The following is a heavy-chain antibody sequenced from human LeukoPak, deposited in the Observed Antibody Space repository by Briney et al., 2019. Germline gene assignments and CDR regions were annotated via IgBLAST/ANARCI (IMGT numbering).Heavy chain of an antibody. CDR3: VCGGSGSYFDY. Sequence: TETLSLTCTVSGGSISSSSYYWGWIRQPPGKGLERTGSSYYYGSTYYNPSLKSRVTISVDTSKNQFSLKLSSVTAADTAVYYCVCGGSGSYFDYWGQGTLVTVSS. CDR1: GGSISSSSYY. V-gene: IGHV4-39*01. D-gene: IGHD3-10*01. CDR2: SYYYGST. J-gene: IGHJ4*02.